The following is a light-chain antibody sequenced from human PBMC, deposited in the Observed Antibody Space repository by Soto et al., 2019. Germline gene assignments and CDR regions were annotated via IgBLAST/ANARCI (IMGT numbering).Light chain of an antibody. CDR2: DAS. J-gene: IGKJ1*01. CDR1: QSVSSY. V-gene: IGKV3-11*01. Sequence: EILLTQSPATLSFSPGERATLSFRASQSVSSYLAWYQQKPGQAPRLLIYDASNRATGIPARFSGSGSGTDFTLTISSLGPEDFAVYYCQQRSNSRGTFGQGTKVDIK. CDR3: QQRSNSRGT.